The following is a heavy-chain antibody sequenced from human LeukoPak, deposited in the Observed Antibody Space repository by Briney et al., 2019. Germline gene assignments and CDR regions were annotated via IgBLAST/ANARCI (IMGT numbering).Heavy chain of an antibody. CDR1: GRTFSSYA. J-gene: IGHJ6*03. CDR2: IIPIFGTA. V-gene: IGHV1-69*05. CDR3: ARDYYVWGSYQYYYYMDV. D-gene: IGHD3-16*02. Sequence: ASVKVSCKASGRTFSSYAISWVRRAPGQGLEWMGGIIPIFGTANYAQKFQGRVTMTRDTSTSTVYMELSSLRSEDTAVYYCARDYYVWGSYQYYYYMDVWGKGTTVTISS.